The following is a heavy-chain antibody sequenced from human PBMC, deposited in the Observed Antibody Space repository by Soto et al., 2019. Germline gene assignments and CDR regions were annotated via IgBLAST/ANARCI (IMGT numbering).Heavy chain of an antibody. CDR1: GGSISSYY. V-gene: IGHV4-59*08. CDR3: ARQGFGPLHGLVDV. J-gene: IGHJ6*02. D-gene: IGHD3-10*01. CDR2: VHHSWGS. Sequence: QVQLQESGPGLVKPSETLSLSCTVSGGSISSYYWSWFRQSPGKRMEWIGYVHHSWGSSYNPSLQXXVXLSLDTSKSKFSLKVTSVTATDTAVYYCARQGFGPLHGLVDVWGQGTTVTVSS.